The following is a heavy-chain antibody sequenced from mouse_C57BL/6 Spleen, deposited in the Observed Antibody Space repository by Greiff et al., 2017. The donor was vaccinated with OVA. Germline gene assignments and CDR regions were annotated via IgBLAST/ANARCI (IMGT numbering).Heavy chain of an antibody. CDR3: ARRWLLRYFDV. D-gene: IGHD2-3*01. Sequence: EVQVVESGGDLVKPGGSLKLSCAASGFTFSSYGMSWVRQTPDKRLEWVATISSGGSYTYYPDSVKGRFTISRDNAKNTLYLQMSSLKSEDTAMYYCARRWLLRYFDVWGTGTTVTVSS. J-gene: IGHJ1*03. V-gene: IGHV5-6*01. CDR1: GFTFSSYG. CDR2: ISSGGSYT.